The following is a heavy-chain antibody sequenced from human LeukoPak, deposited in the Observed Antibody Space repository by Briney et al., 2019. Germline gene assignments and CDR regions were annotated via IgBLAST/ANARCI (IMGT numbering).Heavy chain of an antibody. CDR1: GFTFSSYS. V-gene: IGHV3-21*01. Sequence: GRSLRLSCAASGFTFSSYSMNWVRQAPGKGLEWVSSISSSSSYIYYADSVKGRFTISRDNAKNSLYLQMNSLRAEDTAVYYCSRDDYVDYAVFDYWGQGTLVTVSS. CDR2: ISSSSSYI. D-gene: IGHD4-17*01. CDR3: SRDDYVDYAVFDY. J-gene: IGHJ4*02.